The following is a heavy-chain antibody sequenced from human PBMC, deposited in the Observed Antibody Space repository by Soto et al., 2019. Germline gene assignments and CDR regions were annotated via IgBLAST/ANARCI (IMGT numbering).Heavy chain of an antibody. D-gene: IGHD3-10*01. V-gene: IGHV4-30-2*01. CDR3: ARARGSGWGAFDI. Sequence: QLQLQESGSGLVKPSQTLSLTCAVSGGSISSGGYSWSWIRQPPGKGLEWIGYIYYSGRTYYNPSLKSRVTISVDRSKNQFSLKLSSVTAADTAVYYCARARGSGWGAFDIWGQGTMVTVSS. J-gene: IGHJ3*02. CDR1: GGSISSGGYS. CDR2: IYYSGRT.